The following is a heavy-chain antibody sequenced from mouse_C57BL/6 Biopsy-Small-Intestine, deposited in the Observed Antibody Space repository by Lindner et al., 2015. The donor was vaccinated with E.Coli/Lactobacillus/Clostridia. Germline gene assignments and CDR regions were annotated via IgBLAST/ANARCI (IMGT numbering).Heavy chain of an antibody. CDR1: GYTFTDNY. CDR2: IYPKNGGH. V-gene: IGHV1-34*01. D-gene: IGHD4-1*01. Sequence: VQLQESGPELVKPGASVKMSCKASGYTFTDNYMHWVKQSHGKSLEYTGYIYPKNGGHGYNQKFKGKATLTVDKSSSTAYMELRSLTSEESAVYYCVRDAGTYFDYWGQGTTLTVSS. CDR3: VRDAGTYFDY. J-gene: IGHJ2*01.